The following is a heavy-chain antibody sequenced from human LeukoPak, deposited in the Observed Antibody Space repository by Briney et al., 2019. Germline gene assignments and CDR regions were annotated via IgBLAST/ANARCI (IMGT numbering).Heavy chain of an antibody. CDR2: ISYDGSNK. CDR1: GFTFSSYA. CDR3: ATTPTKTYYFDY. V-gene: IGHV3-30-3*01. J-gene: IGHJ4*02. D-gene: IGHD4-17*01. Sequence: GRSLRLSCAASGFTFSSYAMHWVRQAPGKGLEWVAVISYDGSNKYYADSVKGRFTISRDNSKNTLYLQMNSLRAEDTAVYYCATTPTKTYYFDYWGQGTLVTVSS.